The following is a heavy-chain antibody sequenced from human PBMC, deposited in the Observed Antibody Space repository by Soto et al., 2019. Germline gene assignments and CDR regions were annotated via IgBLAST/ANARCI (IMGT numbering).Heavy chain of an antibody. CDR3: ARESFGDYVNDY. D-gene: IGHD4-17*01. CDR1: GFTFSSYG. V-gene: IGHV3-33*01. J-gene: IGHJ4*02. Sequence: QVQLVESGGGVVQPGRSLRLSCAASGFTFSSYGMHWVRQAPGKGLEWVAAIWYDGSNKYYADSVKGRFTISRDNSKNTLYLQMSSLRAEDTAVYYCARESFGDYVNDYWGQGTLVTVSS. CDR2: IWYDGSNK.